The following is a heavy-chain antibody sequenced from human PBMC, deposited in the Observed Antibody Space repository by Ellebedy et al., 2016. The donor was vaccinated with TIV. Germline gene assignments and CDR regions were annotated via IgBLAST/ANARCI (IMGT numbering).Heavy chain of an antibody. D-gene: IGHD6-13*01. Sequence: GGSLRLSCAASGFTFSSYSMNWVRQAPGKGLEWVSAISGSGGSTYYADSVKGRFTISRDNSKNTLYLQMNSLRAEDTAVYYCARDYSAAADYFQHWGQGTLVTVSS. J-gene: IGHJ1*01. CDR3: ARDYSAAADYFQH. V-gene: IGHV3-23*01. CDR2: ISGSGGST. CDR1: GFTFSSYS.